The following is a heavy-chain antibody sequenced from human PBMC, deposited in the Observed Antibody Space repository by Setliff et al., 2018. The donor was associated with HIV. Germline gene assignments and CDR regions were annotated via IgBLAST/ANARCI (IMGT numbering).Heavy chain of an antibody. D-gene: IGHD3-22*01. Sequence: PGGSLRLSCAASGFTFSSYNMHWVRQAPGKGLEWVAVIPNDGTIKYYADSVRGRFTISRDNSKNTLYLHMNSLRAEDTAVYYCGRDGGGYYWGTFDYWGQGTLVT. J-gene: IGHJ4*02. V-gene: IGHV3-30*04. CDR3: GRDGGGYYWGTFDY. CDR2: IPNDGTIK. CDR1: GFTFSSYN.